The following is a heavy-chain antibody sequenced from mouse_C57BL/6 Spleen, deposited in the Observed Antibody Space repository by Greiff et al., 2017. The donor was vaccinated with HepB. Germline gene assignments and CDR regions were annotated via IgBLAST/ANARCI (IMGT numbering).Heavy chain of an antibody. CDR2: IYPGDGDT. Sequence: VQLQQSGPELVKPGASVKISCKASGYAFSSSWMNWVKQRPGKGLEWIGRIYPGDGDTNYNGKFKGKATLTADKSSSTAYMPLSSLTSEDSAVYFCARSDGNSIFAYWGQGTLVTVSA. V-gene: IGHV1-82*01. D-gene: IGHD2-1*01. CDR3: ARSDGNSIFAY. CDR1: GYAFSSSW. J-gene: IGHJ3*01.